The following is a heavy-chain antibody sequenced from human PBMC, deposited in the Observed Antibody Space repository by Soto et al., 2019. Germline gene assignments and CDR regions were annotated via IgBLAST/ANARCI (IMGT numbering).Heavy chain of an antibody. CDR3: ARGLILWFGELSRRGGYYYYMDV. D-gene: IGHD3-10*01. Sequence: QVQLQQWGAGLLKPSETLSLTCAVYGGSLSGYQWTWIRQTPGKGLEWIGEINDSGNINYNPSPTSRVTILLDTPRKQISLKLSSVTAADSAVYYCARGLILWFGELSRRGGYYYYMDVWGKGTTVTVSS. V-gene: IGHV4-34*01. CDR2: INDSGNI. J-gene: IGHJ6*03. CDR1: GGSLSGYQ.